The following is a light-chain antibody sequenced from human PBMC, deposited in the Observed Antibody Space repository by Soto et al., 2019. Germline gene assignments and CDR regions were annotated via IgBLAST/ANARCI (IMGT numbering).Light chain of an antibody. CDR2: DAS. J-gene: IGKJ1*01. V-gene: IGKV1-5*01. Sequence: DIQMTQSPSTLSASIGDRVTITCGASQNINNWIAWYQQKPGKAPKFLIYDASTLESGVPSRFSGSGFGTEFSRTLSSLQPGDFRSYYCHHLRTFGQGPKVEMK. CDR3: HHLRT. CDR1: QNINNW.